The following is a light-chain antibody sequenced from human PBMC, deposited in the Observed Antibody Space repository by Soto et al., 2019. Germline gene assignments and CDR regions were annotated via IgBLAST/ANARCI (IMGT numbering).Light chain of an antibody. Sequence: EIVWTQSPGTLSLSPGERATLSCRASQSVSSSYLAWYQQKPGQAPRPLIYSASSRATGIPDRFSGSGSGTDFTVSISRLEPEDFAVYYCLHYGSSPYTFGEGTKLEIK. CDR3: LHYGSSPYT. CDR1: QSVSSSY. J-gene: IGKJ2*01. CDR2: SAS. V-gene: IGKV3-20*01.